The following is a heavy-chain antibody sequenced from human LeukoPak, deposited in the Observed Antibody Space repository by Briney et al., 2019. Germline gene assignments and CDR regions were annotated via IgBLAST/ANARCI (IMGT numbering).Heavy chain of an antibody. V-gene: IGHV1-2*02. CDR1: GYTFTGYY. J-gene: IGHJ5*02. D-gene: IGHD3-10*01. CDR3: AREWDKYGAGGYSRNWFDP. CDR2: INPDTGGT. Sequence: ASVKVSCKASGYTFTGYYINWVLQAPGQGLEWMGWINPDTGGTNYAQKFQGRVTMTRATSISPAYMELSSLRSDDTAVYYCAREWDKYGAGGYSRNWFDPWGQGTLVTVST.